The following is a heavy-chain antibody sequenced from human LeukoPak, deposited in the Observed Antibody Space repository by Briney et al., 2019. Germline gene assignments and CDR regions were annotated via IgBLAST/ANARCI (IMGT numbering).Heavy chain of an antibody. V-gene: IGHV4-61*02. CDR2: IYASGST. D-gene: IGHD3-10*01. CDR1: GGSISSGSYF. J-gene: IGHJ6*03. CDR3: ARDREGGSGRYYYYYMDV. Sequence: KTSQTLSLTSTVSGGSISSGSYFWSWIRQPAGKGLEWIGRIYASGSTNYNPSLKSRVTISVDTSKNQFSLKLSSVTAADTAVYYCARDREGGSGRYYYYYMDVWGKGTTVTVSS.